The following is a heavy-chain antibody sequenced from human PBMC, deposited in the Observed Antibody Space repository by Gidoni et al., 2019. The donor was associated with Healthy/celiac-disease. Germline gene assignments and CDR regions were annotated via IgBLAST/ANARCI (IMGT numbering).Heavy chain of an antibody. Sequence: QVQLQQWGAGLLKHSETLSLICAVYGGSFSGYYWSWIRQPPGKGLEWIGEINHSGSTNYNPSLKSRVTISVDTSKNQFSLKLSSVTAADTAVYYCARGSMVRGVIIGVWGQGTLVTVSS. J-gene: IGHJ4*02. V-gene: IGHV4-34*01. CDR2: INHSGST. CDR3: ARGSMVRGVIIGV. D-gene: IGHD3-10*01. CDR1: GGSFSGYY.